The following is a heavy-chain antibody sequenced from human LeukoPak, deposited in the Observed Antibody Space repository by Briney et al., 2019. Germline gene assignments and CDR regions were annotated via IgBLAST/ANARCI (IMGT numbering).Heavy chain of an antibody. CDR3: ARDPSSAFELELRAFDI. CDR2: IYYSGST. CDR1: GGSISSGDYY. V-gene: IGHV4-30-4*08. J-gene: IGHJ3*02. D-gene: IGHD1-7*01. Sequence: PSGTLSLTCTVSGGSISSGDYYWSWIRRPPGKGLEWIGYIYYSGSTYYNPSLKSRVTISVDTSKNQFSLKLSSVTAADTAVYYCARDPSSAFELELRAFDIWGQGTMVTVSS.